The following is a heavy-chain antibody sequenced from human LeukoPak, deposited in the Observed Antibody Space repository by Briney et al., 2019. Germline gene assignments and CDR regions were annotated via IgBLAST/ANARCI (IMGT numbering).Heavy chain of an antibody. CDR3: ARELESCTNGVCYVYGMDV. J-gene: IGHJ6*02. Sequence: GGSLRLSCAASGFTFSDYAMSWVRQAPGKGLEWVSSIGANSITTYYADSVKGRFTISRDNSKNMLYLQMSSLRVEDTAVYYCARELESCTNGVCYVYGMDVWGQGTTVTVSS. D-gene: IGHD2-8*01. V-gene: IGHV3-23*01. CDR1: GFTFSDYA. CDR2: IGANSITT.